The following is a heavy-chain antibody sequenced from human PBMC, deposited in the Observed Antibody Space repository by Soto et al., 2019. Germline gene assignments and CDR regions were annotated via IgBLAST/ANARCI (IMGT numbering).Heavy chain of an antibody. CDR2: IYSGGST. Sequence: GGSLRLSCAASGFTVSSNYMSWVRQAPGKGLEWVSVIYSGGSTYYADSVKGRFTISRHNSKNTLYPQMNSLRAEDTAVYYCARGGRVPAAMWLGWFDPWGQGTLVTVSS. J-gene: IGHJ5*02. D-gene: IGHD2-2*01. CDR1: GFTVSSNY. V-gene: IGHV3-53*04. CDR3: ARGGRVPAAMWLGWFDP.